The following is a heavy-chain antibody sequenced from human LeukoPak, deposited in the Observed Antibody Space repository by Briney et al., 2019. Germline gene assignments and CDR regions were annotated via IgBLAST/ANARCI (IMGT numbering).Heavy chain of an antibody. Sequence: GGSLRLSCAASGFTFSSYAMSWVRQAPGKGLEWVSAISGSGGSTYYADSVKGRFTISRDNSKNTLCLQMNSLRAEDTAVYYCAKDPNYCSSTSCYPEYFQHWGQGTLVTVSS. J-gene: IGHJ1*01. D-gene: IGHD2-2*01. CDR1: GFTFSSYA. CDR3: AKDPNYCSSTSCYPEYFQH. V-gene: IGHV3-23*01. CDR2: ISGSGGST.